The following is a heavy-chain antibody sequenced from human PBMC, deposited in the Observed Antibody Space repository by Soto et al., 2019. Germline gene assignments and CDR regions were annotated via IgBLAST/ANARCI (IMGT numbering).Heavy chain of an antibody. CDR2: IYWDDDK. CDR3: ARVYDFWSGYYPIIFDY. J-gene: IGHJ4*02. Sequence: QITLKESGPTLVKPTQTLTLTCTFSGFSLSITGVGVAWIRQPPGKALEWLALIYWDDDKRYSPSLKSRLTITKAPSKNQVVLTMTNMDPVDTATYYCARVYDFWSGYYPIIFDYWGQGTLVTVSS. V-gene: IGHV2-5*02. D-gene: IGHD3-3*01. CDR1: GFSLSITGVG.